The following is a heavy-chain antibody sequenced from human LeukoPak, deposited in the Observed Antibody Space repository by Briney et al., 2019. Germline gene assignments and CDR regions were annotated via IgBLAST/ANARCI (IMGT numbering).Heavy chain of an antibody. J-gene: IGHJ5*02. D-gene: IGHD3-10*01. V-gene: IGHV4-34*01. Sequence: PSETLSLTCAVYGGSFSGYYWSWIRQPPGKGLEWIGEINHSGSTNYNPSLKSRVTISVDTSKNQFSLKLSSVTAADTAVYYCARDFGLVRFDPWGQGTLVTVSS. CDR2: INHSGST. CDR1: GGSFSGYY. CDR3: ARDFGLVRFDP.